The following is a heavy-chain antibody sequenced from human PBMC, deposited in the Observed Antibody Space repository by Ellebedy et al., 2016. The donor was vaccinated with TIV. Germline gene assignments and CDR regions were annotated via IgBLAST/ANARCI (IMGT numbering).Heavy chain of an antibody. Sequence: GESLKISCAASGFTFNIYDFHLLRPPPGNGLEWVSAVGPAGDTYYPDSLKGRFTISRETAKHSLYLQMNILTAEDPAVSYCVRGSRTVGGIYYYTGMDVWGQGTTVTVSS. J-gene: IGHJ6*02. CDR1: GFTFNIYD. D-gene: IGHD3-10*01. V-gene: IGHV3-13*01. CDR2: VGPAGDT. CDR3: VRGSRTVGGIYYYTGMDV.